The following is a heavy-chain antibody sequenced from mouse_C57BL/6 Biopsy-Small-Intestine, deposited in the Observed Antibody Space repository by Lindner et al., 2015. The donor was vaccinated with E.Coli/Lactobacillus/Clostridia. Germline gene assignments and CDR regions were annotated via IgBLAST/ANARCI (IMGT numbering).Heavy chain of an antibody. V-gene: IGHV1-34*02. D-gene: IGHD2-12*01. CDR3: ARRNYYSYYSEGWFAF. Sequence: VQLQESGPELVKPGASVKISCKASGYTFTDYNMDWVKQSHGKSLEWIGYIYPNNGDTGYNQKFKSRATLTVDKSSSTAYMELHSLTSEDSAVYYCARRNYYSYYSEGWFAFWGQGTLVTVSA. CDR2: IYPNNGDT. J-gene: IGHJ3*01. CDR1: GYTFTDYN.